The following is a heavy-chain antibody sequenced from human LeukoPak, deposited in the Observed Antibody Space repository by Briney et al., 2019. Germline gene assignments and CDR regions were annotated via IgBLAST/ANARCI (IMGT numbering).Heavy chain of an antibody. CDR1: GGSISSSSYY. J-gene: IGHJ4*02. CDR2: IYYSGST. CDR3: ARDSSYYDSSLDY. Sequence: SETLSLTCTVSGGSISSSSYYWGWIRQPPGKGLEWIGSIYYSGSTYYNPSLKSRVTISVDTSKNQFSLKLSSVTAADTAVYYCARDSSYYDSSLDYWGQGTLVTVSS. D-gene: IGHD3-22*01. V-gene: IGHV4-39*07.